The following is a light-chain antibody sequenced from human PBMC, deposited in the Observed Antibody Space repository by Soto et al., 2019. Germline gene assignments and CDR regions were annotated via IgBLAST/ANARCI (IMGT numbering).Light chain of an antibody. J-gene: IGKJ3*01. V-gene: IGKV1-39*01. CDR2: TAS. Sequence: DIQMTQSPSSLSASVGDRVTITCRASQGISSYLNWYQQKPGKAPKLLISTASTLRSGVPSRFSGSGSGTDFTLTISSLQPEDFAIYYCQQSYSKFPFTFGPGTKVDIK. CDR1: QGISSY. CDR3: QQSYSKFPFT.